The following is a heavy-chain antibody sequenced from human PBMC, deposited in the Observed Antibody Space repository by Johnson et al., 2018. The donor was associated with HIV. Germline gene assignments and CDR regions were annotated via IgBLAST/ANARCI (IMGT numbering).Heavy chain of an antibody. CDR3: ARLSTEGSDAFDI. Sequence: VQLVESGGCVVRPGGSLRLSCAAAGFTFDDYGMSWVRQAPGKGLEWVSGINWNGVRTAYPDSMKGRFTISRDNAKNSLYLQMNSLRAEDTALYYCARLSTEGSDAFDIWGQGTMVTVSS. CDR2: INWNGVRT. CDR1: GFTFDDYG. V-gene: IGHV3-20*04. J-gene: IGHJ3*02.